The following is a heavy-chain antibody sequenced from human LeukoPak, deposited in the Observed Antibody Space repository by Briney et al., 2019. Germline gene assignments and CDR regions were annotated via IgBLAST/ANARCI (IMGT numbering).Heavy chain of an antibody. CDR1: GFTFSGYS. V-gene: IGHV3-48*02. CDR2: ISSSSSRI. Sequence: PGGSLRLSCAASGFTFSGYSMNWVRQAPGKGLEWISYISSSSSRIYYADSVKGRSTISRDNAKNSLYLQMNSLRDEDTAVYYCAGSVVESGSTYYFDSWGQGTLVTVSS. J-gene: IGHJ4*02. D-gene: IGHD2-15*01. CDR3: AGSVVESGSTYYFDS.